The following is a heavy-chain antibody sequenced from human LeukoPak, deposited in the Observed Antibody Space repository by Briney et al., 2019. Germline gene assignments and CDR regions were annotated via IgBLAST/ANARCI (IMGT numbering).Heavy chain of an antibody. CDR1: GFIFSSYG. CDR2: ISGSGGGGST. D-gene: IGHD4-11*01. CDR3: AKGRFSNFDP. V-gene: IGHV3-23*01. J-gene: IGHJ5*02. Sequence: GGSLRLSCAASGFIFSSYGMSWVRQAPGKGLEWVSAISGSGGGGSTNYADSVRGRFTISRDNSKNTLYLQMNSLRAEDTALYYCAKGRFSNFDPWGQGTLVTVSS.